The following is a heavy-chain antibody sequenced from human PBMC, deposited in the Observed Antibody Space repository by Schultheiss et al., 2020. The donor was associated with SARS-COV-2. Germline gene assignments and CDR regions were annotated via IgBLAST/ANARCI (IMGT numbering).Heavy chain of an antibody. D-gene: IGHD2-2*01. CDR3: ATDCSSTSCYYYYYYMDV. Sequence: GGSLRLSCAASGFTFSSYAMSWVRQAPGKGLEWVSAISGSGGSTYYADSVKGRFTISRDNAKNSLYLQMNSLRAEDTAVYYCATDCSSTSCYYYYYYMDVWGKGTTVTVSS. J-gene: IGHJ6*03. CDR1: GFTFSSYA. CDR2: ISGSGGST. V-gene: IGHV3-23*01.